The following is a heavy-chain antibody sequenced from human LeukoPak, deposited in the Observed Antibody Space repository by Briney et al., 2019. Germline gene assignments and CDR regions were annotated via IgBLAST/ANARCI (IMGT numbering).Heavy chain of an antibody. V-gene: IGHV1-18*01. D-gene: IGHD3-10*01. J-gene: IGHJ4*02. CDR2: ISFFNGKT. CDR3: ASGSYGSGTYYNGAFDY. CDR1: GYTFTDYG. Sequence: GASVTVSCTASGYTFTDYGGTWVRQAPGQGPEGMGWISFFNGKTEYAQKLQGRVIMTTDTSTTTVYMDLRSLRSDDTAAYYCASGSYGSGTYYNGAFDYWGQGTMVTVSS.